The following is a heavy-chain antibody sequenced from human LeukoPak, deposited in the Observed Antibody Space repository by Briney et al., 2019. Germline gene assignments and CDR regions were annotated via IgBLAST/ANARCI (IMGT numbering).Heavy chain of an antibody. CDR3: AKDLLMETWIDY. J-gene: IGHJ4*02. Sequence: GGSLRLPCAASGFTFSSYGMHWVRQAPGKGLEWVAVISYDGSNKYYADSVKGRFTISRDNSKNTLYLQMNSLRAEDTAVYYRAKDLLMETWIDYWGQGTLVTVSS. V-gene: IGHV3-30*18. CDR2: ISYDGSNK. CDR1: GFTFSSYG. D-gene: IGHD3-16*01.